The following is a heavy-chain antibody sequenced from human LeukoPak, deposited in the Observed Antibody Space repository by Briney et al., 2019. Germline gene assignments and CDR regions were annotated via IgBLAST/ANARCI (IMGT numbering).Heavy chain of an antibody. Sequence: PSETLSLTCAVYGGSFSGYYWSWIRQPPGKGLEWIGEINHSGSTNYDPSLKSRVTISVDASKNQFSLKLSSVTAADTAVYYCASGDGYNYIFDYWGQGTLVTVSS. J-gene: IGHJ4*02. CDR3: ASGDGYNYIFDY. D-gene: IGHD5-24*01. CDR2: INHSGST. V-gene: IGHV4-34*01. CDR1: GGSFSGYY.